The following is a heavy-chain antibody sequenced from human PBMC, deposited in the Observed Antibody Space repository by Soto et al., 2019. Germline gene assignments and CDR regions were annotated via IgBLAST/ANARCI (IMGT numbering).Heavy chain of an antibody. V-gene: IGHV3-21*01. D-gene: IGHD3-16*01. CDR3: ARDMKSVRLWGTNGFDP. CDR2: ITLSSSYI. Sequence: PGGSLRLSCGASGFNFGAFGMNWVRQAPGKGLEWVSSITLSSSYIYYADSVKGRFTVSRDNAKNSLYLDMKSLTVDDTAVYYCARDMKSVRLWGTNGFDPWGQGTLVTVSS. CDR1: GFNFGAFG. J-gene: IGHJ5*02.